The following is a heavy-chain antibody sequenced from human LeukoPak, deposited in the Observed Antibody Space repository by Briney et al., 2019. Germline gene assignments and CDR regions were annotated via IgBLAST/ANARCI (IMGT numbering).Heavy chain of an antibody. CDR2: IIPILGIA. CDR1: GGTFSSYA. D-gene: IGHD5-12*01. Sequence: ASVKVSCKASGGTFSSYAISWVRQAPGQGLEWMGRIIPILGIANYAQKFQGRVTITADKSTSTAYMELSSLRSEDTAVYYCARDVEKDIVAMYNWFDPWGQGTLVTVSS. CDR3: ARDVEKDIVAMYNWFDP. V-gene: IGHV1-69*04. J-gene: IGHJ5*02.